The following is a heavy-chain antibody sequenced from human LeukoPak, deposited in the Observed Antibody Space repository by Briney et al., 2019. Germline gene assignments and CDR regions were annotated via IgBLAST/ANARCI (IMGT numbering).Heavy chain of an antibody. J-gene: IGHJ4*02. D-gene: IGHD4/OR15-4a*01. CDR2: ISYDGSNK. V-gene: IGHV3-30*18. Sequence: GGSLRLSCAASGFTFSSYGMHWVRQAPGKGLEWVAVISYDGSNKYYADSVKGRFTISRDNSKNTLYLQMNSLRAEDTAVYYCAKDLRGAGHFDYWGQGTLVTVSS. CDR3: AKDLRGAGHFDY. CDR1: GFTFSSYG.